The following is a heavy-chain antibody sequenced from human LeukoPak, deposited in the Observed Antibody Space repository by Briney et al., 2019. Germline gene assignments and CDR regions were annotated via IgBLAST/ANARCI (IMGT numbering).Heavy chain of an antibody. CDR2: IYHSGST. CDR3: ARSSMIGYYDSSGHR. Sequence: SETLSLTCTVSGGSISSGGFYWSWIRQPPGKGLEWIGYIYHSGSTYYNPTLKSRVTISVDRSKNQFSLKLSSVTAADTAVYYCARSSMIGYYDSSGHRWGQGTLVTVSS. V-gene: IGHV4-30-2*01. D-gene: IGHD3-22*01. CDR1: GGSISSGGFY. J-gene: IGHJ5*02.